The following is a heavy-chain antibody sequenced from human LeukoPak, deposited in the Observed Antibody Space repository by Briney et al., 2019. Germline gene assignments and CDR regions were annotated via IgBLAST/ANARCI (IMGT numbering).Heavy chain of an antibody. J-gene: IGHJ4*02. CDR2: INLDGSER. V-gene: IGHV3-7*01. D-gene: IGHD6-13*01. CDR3: GRVIAGAIDY. CDR1: GFTFSGHS. Sequence: PGGSLRLSCAASGFTFSGHSMTWVRQAPGKGLEWVASINLDGSERFYVDFVKGRFTISRDNADNSMYLQMNSLRAEDTAVYYCGRVIAGAIDYWGQGTLVTVSS.